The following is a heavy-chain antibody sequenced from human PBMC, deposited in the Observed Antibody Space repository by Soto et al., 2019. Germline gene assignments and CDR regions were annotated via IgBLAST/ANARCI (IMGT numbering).Heavy chain of an antibody. CDR1: GGSISSYY. CDR2: IYYSGST. CDR3: ARARGYSYGLNAFDI. Sequence: PSETLSLTCTVSGGSISSYYWSWIRQPPGKGLEWIGYIYYSGSTNYNPSLKSRVTISVDTSKNQFSLKLSSVTAADTAVYYCARARGYSYGLNAFDIWGQGTMVTVSS. V-gene: IGHV4-59*08. J-gene: IGHJ3*02. D-gene: IGHD5-18*01.